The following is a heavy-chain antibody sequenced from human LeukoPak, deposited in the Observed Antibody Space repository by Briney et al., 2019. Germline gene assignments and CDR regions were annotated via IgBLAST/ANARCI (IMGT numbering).Heavy chain of an antibody. J-gene: IGHJ4*02. CDR2: ISGSGGST. CDR1: GFTFSSYA. D-gene: IGHD2-2*01. Sequence: PGGSLRLSCAASGFTFSSYAMSWVRQAPGKGLEWVSAISGSGGSTYYADSAKGRFTISRDNSKNTLYLQMNSLRAEDTAVYYCAKENRYCSSTSCYVIDYWGQGTLVTVSS. V-gene: IGHV3-23*01. CDR3: AKENRYCSSTSCYVIDY.